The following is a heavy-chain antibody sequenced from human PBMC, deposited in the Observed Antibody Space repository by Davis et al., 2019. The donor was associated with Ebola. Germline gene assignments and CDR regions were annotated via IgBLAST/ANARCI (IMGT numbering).Heavy chain of an antibody. CDR2: VRSHGSDD. D-gene: IGHD2-2*03. V-gene: IGHV3-30*02. J-gene: IGHJ6*02. CDR3: ARVMVDIVYYGMDV. CDR1: GFTFNIFD. Sequence: GESLKISCAASGFTFNIFDMHWVRQAPGRGLEWVAFVRSHGSDDHYADSVKGRFTISRDNSKNTLYLQMNSLRPEDTAVYYCARVMVDIVYYGMDVWGQGTTVTVSS.